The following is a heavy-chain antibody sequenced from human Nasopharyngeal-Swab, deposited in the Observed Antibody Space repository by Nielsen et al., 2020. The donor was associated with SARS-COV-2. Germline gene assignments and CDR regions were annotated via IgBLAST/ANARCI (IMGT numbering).Heavy chain of an antibody. V-gene: IGHV4-59*13. CDR2: IYYSGST. Sequence: ESLKISCTVSGGSISSYYWSWIRQPPGKGLEWIGYIYYSGSTNYNPSLKSRVTISVDTSKNQFSLKLSSVTAADTAVYYCARDASNYGDYYYYYGMDVWGQGTTVTVSS. D-gene: IGHD4-11*01. J-gene: IGHJ6*02. CDR3: ARDASNYGDYYYYYGMDV. CDR1: GGSISSYY.